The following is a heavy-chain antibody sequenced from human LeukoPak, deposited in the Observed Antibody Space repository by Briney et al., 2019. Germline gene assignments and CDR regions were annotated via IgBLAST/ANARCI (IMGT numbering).Heavy chain of an antibody. D-gene: IGHD3-10*01. Sequence: ASVIVSCKASGFTFTDYDINWVRQATGQGLEWMGWMNPNSGNTGYAQKFQGRVTITRNTAISTAYMELSSLRSEDTAVYYCARGRRPSADSSGYFDYWGQGTLVTVSS. CDR2: MNPNSGNT. CDR1: GFTFTDYD. V-gene: IGHV1-8*03. J-gene: IGHJ4*02. CDR3: ARGRRPSADSSGYFDY.